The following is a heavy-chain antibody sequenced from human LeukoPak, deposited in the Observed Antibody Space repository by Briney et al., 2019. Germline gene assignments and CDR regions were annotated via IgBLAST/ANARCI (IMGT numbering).Heavy chain of an antibody. CDR1: GFTFSRYV. Sequence: GGSLRLSCEASGFTFSRYVMSWVRQAPGKGLEWVSTVSGGGGTTYYADSVKGRFTISRDNSKNTLFLQMNSLRAEDTAIYYCAKDMGYCSSATCYGLDYWGQGTLVTVSS. J-gene: IGHJ4*02. CDR2: VSGGGGTT. D-gene: IGHD2-2*01. CDR3: AKDMGYCSSATCYGLDY. V-gene: IGHV3-23*01.